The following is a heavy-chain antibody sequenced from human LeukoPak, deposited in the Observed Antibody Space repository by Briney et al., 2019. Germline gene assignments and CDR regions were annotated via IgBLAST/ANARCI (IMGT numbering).Heavy chain of an antibody. CDR2: ISWNSGSI. CDR1: GFTFDDYA. CDR3: AKDMTYSYGLTFVY. V-gene: IGHV3-9*01. Sequence: GGSLRLSCAASGFTFDDYAIHWVRQAPGKGLEWVSGISWNSGSIGYADSVKGRFTISRDNAKNSLYLQMNSLRAEDTALYYCAKDMTYSYGLTFVYWGQGTLVTVSS. D-gene: IGHD5-18*01. J-gene: IGHJ4*02.